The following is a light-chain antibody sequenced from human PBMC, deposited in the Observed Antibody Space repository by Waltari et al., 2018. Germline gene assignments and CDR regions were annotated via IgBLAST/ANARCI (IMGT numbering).Light chain of an antibody. J-gene: IGKJ2*01. V-gene: IGKV1-39*01. CDR3: QQSYTSPYT. Sequence: DIQMTQSPSSLSASVGDRITITCRASESIGRYLNWYQQRPGKAPKLLIYAASNLQSGAPSRFRGSGPGTAFTLTISSLQPEDSATYYCQQSYTSPYTFGQGT. CDR1: ESIGRY. CDR2: AAS.